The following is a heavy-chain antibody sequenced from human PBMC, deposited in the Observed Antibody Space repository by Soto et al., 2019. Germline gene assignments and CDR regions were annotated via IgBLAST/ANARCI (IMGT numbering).Heavy chain of an antibody. J-gene: IGHJ1*01. V-gene: IGHV4-39*02. CDR3: VRLVPATGAGDF. CDR1: GGPITNSNYY. CDR2: IFYDGST. D-gene: IGHD1-1*01. Sequence: QLQLQESGPGLVKPSETLSLTCTVSGGPITNSNYYWGWLRQPPAKGLEWIGRIFYDGSTYYNPSPQRRVAISADTSRNLFALKLTSVTAAETAGEYCVRLVPATGAGDFGGQGIRVTFSS.